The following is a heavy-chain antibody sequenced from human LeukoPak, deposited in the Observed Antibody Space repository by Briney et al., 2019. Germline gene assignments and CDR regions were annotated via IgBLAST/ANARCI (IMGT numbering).Heavy chain of an antibody. V-gene: IGHV3-30*18. CDR1: VFTFSSYC. D-gene: IGHD6-13*01. CDR3: AKEVRSSTWTLDY. Sequence: GGSLRLSCAASVFTFSSYCMHWVRQAPRKGREWVAVVSYDGSNKYYADSVKGRFTISRDNSKNTLYLQMNSLRTEDTAVYYCAKEVRSSTWTLDYWGQGTLVTVSS. J-gene: IGHJ4*02. CDR2: VSYDGSNK.